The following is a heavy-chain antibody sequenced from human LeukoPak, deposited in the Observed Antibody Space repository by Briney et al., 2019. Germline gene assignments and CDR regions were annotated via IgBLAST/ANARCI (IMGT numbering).Heavy chain of an antibody. J-gene: IGHJ5*02. CDR2: IKSKTDGGTT. D-gene: IGHD3-3*01. CDR1: GFTFSNAW. Sequence: PGGSLRLSCAASGFTFSNAWMSWVRQAPGKGLGWVGRIKSKTDGGTTDYAAPVKGRFTISRDDSKNTLYLQMNSLKTEDTAVYYCTTARYDFWSGYYIGFDPWGQGTLVTVSS. V-gene: IGHV3-15*01. CDR3: TTARYDFWSGYYIGFDP.